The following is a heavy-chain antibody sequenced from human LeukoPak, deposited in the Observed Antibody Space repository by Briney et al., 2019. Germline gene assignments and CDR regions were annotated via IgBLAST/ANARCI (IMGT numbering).Heavy chain of an antibody. CDR2: THYSGKT. J-gene: IGHJ4*02. Sequence: PSETLSLTCTVSGGSISSFYWSWIRQSPGKGLEGIGYTHYSGKTNYNPSLMSRVTISVDTSKNQFSLKLSSVTAADTAVYYCARGGSSWRSFDYWGQGTLVTVSS. D-gene: IGHD6-13*01. V-gene: IGHV4-59*12. CDR3: ARGGSSWRSFDY. CDR1: GGSISSFY.